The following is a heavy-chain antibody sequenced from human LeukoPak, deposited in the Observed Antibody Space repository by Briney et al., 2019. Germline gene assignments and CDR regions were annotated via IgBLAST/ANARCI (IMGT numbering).Heavy chain of an antibody. V-gene: IGHV3-48*03. J-gene: IGHJ5*02. Sequence: GGSLRLSCAASGFSFSSYEMNWVRQAPGKGLEWVSYISSGAGTRKYADSVKGRFTISRDNAKNSLYLQINSLRVEDTAVYYYAREDCSSTSCWFDPWGQGTLVTVSS. CDR2: ISSGAGTR. CDR3: AREDCSSTSCWFDP. CDR1: GFSFSSYE. D-gene: IGHD2-2*01.